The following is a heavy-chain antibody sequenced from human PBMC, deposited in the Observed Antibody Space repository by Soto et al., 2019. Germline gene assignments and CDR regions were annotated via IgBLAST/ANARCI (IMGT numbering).Heavy chain of an antibody. Sequence: PSETLSLTCTVSGGSISSSSYYWGWIRQPPGKGLECIVIIYYSGSTYYNPSFNSRVTISVDTSNNHFSLKLSFVTAADTAVYYCARGVGVVVPAAMDVHPRPFDYWGQGTLVTVSS. D-gene: IGHD2-2*01. J-gene: IGHJ4*02. V-gene: IGHV4-39*02. CDR1: GGSISSSSYY. CDR2: IYYSGST. CDR3: ARGVGVVVPAAMDVHPRPFDY.